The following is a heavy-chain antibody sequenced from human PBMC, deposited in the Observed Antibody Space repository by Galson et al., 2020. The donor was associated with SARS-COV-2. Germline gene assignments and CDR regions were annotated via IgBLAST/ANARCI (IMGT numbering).Heavy chain of an antibody. CDR2: IYPGDSDT. J-gene: IGHJ3*02. CDR1: GYSFSSYW. D-gene: IGHD2-15*01. CDR3: ARRNTVVDSFDAFDI. V-gene: IGHV5-51*01. Sequence: KVSCKGSGYSFSSYWIGWVRQMPGKGLEWMGFIYPGDSDTRYSPSFQGQVTISAAKSISTAYMQWSSLKASDTAIYYCARRNTVVDSFDAFDIWGQGTMVTVSS.